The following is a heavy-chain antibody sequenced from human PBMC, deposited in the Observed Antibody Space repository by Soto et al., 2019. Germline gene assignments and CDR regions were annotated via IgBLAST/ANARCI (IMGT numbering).Heavy chain of an antibody. J-gene: IGHJ4*02. V-gene: IGHV4-34*01. D-gene: IGHD1-26*01. CDR3: ARGGSGSYYRPPRDFDY. CDR2: INHSGST. CDR1: GGSFSGYY. Sequence: PSETLSLTCAVYGGSFSGYYWSWIRQPPGKGLEWIGEINHSGSTNYNPSLKSRVTISVDTSKNQFSLKQSSVTAADTAVYYCARGGSGSYYRPPRDFDYWGQGTLVTVSS.